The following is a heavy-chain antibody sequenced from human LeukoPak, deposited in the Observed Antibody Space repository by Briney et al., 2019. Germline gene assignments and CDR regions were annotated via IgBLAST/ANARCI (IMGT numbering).Heavy chain of an antibody. Sequence: SETLSLTCAVSGGSISSSKWWSWVRQPPGKGLEWIGGIYHSGSTNYNPSLKSRVTISVDKSKNQFSLNLSSVTAADTAVYYCAREGYCSGGSCVLFDYWGQGALVTVSS. CDR2: IYHSGST. CDR1: GGSISSSKW. D-gene: IGHD2-15*01. CDR3: AREGYCSGGSCVLFDY. J-gene: IGHJ4*02. V-gene: IGHV4-4*02.